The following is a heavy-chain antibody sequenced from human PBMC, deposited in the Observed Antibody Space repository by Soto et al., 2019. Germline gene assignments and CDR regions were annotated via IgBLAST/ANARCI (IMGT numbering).Heavy chain of an antibody. CDR2: ISGSGGST. D-gene: IGHD6-13*01. J-gene: IGHJ4*02. Sequence: PGGSLRLSCEASGFTFSSYAMSWARQAPGKGLEWVSAISGSGGSTYYADSVKGRFTISRDNSKNTLYLQMNSLRAEDTTVYYCASSYSSSWYYYFDYWGQGTLVTVSS. V-gene: IGHV3-23*01. CDR3: ASSYSSSWYYYFDY. CDR1: GFTFSSYA.